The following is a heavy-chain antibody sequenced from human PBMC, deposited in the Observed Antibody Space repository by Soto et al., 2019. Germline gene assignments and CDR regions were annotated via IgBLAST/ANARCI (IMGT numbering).Heavy chain of an antibody. D-gene: IGHD6-13*01. V-gene: IGHV4-34*01. CDR2: INHSGST. Sequence: QVQLQQWGAGLLKPSETLSLTCAVYGGSFSGYYWSWIRQPPGKGLEWIGEINHSGSTNYNPSLKSRVTISVDTSKNQFSLKLSSVTAADTAVYYCARDPPEGAAAYDYWGQGTLVTVSS. CDR3: ARDPPEGAAAYDY. CDR1: GGSFSGYY. J-gene: IGHJ4*02.